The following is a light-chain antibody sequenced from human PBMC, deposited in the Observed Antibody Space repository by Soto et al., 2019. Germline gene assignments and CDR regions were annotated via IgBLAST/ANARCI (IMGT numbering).Light chain of an antibody. Sequence: EIVLTQSPGTLSLSPGERATLSRRASRDVNSGLLAWYQQKPGQAPRLLIYGASTRATGIPARFSGSGSGTEFTLTISSLQSEDYAVYYCHQYNNWPPWTXGQGTKVDIK. J-gene: IGKJ1*01. CDR1: RDVNSGL. V-gene: IGKV3-15*01. CDR3: HQYNNWPPWT. CDR2: GAS.